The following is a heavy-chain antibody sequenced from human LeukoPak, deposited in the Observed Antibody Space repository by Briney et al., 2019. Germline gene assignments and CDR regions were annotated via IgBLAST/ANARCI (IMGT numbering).Heavy chain of an antibody. V-gene: IGHV4-34*01. CDR3: ARGLGPYYYGSGSTGYFDY. CDR2: INHSGST. D-gene: IGHD3-10*01. Sequence: SETLSLTCAVYGGSFSGYYWSWIRQPPGKGLEWIGEINHSGSTNYNPSLKSRVTISVDTPKNQFSLKLSSVTAAGTAVYYCARGLGPYYYGSGSTGYFDYWGQGTLVTVSS. CDR1: GGSFSGYY. J-gene: IGHJ4*02.